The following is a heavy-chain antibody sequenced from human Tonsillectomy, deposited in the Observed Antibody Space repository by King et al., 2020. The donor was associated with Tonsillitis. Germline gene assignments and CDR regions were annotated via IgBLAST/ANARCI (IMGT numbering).Heavy chain of an antibody. CDR3: AKEYSDILTGYYARPFDY. J-gene: IGHJ4*02. D-gene: IGHD3-9*01. V-gene: IGHV3-23*04. CDR2: ISGSGGST. CDR1: GFTFSNYA. Sequence: VQLVESGGGLVQPGGSLRLSCAASGFTFSNYAMSWVRQAPGKGLEWVSAISGSGGSTNYADSVKGRFTISRENSKNTLYLQVNSLRAEETAVYYCAKEYSDILTGYYARPFDYWGQGTLVTVTS.